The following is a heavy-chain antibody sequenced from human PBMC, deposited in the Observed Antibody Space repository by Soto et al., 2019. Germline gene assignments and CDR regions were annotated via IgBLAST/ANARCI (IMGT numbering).Heavy chain of an antibody. Sequence: ASVKVSCKASGYTFTSYYMHWVRQAPGQGLEWMGIINPSGGSTSYAQKFQGRVTMTRDTSTSTVYMELSSLRSEDTAVYYCARLSIAAAGTLWAGSVPDAFDIWGQGTMVTVSS. V-gene: IGHV1-46*01. CDR2: INPSGGST. CDR1: GYTFTSYY. D-gene: IGHD6-13*01. CDR3: ARLSIAAAGTLWAGSVPDAFDI. J-gene: IGHJ3*02.